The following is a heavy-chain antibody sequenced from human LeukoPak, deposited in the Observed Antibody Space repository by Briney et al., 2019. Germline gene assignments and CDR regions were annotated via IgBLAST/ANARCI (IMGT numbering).Heavy chain of an antibody. CDR3: ARDRITMVRGLYYMDV. J-gene: IGHJ6*03. CDR2: IYYSGST. V-gene: IGHV4-39*07. CDR1: GGSISSSSYY. Sequence: SETLSLTCTVSGGSISSSSYYWGWISQPPGKGLEWIGSIYYSGSTYYNPSLKSRVTISVDTSRNQFSLKLSSVTAADTAVYYCARDRITMVRGLYYMDVWGKGTTVTVSS. D-gene: IGHD3-10*01.